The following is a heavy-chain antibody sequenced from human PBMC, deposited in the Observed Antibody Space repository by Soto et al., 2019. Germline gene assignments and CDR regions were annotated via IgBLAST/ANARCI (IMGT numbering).Heavy chain of an antibody. CDR3: AKEEGLNWYFDL. J-gene: IGHJ2*01. CDR2: ISYDGSNK. V-gene: IGHV3-30*18. Sequence: VQLVESGGGVVQPGRSLRLSCAASGFTFSSYGMHWVRQAPGKGLEWVAVISYDGSNKYYADSVKGRFTISRDNSKNTLYLQMNSLRAEDTAVYYCAKEEGLNWYFDLWGRGTLVTVSS. CDR1: GFTFSSYG.